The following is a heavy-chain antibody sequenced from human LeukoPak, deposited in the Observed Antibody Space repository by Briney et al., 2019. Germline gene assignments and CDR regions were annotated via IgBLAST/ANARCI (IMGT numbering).Heavy chain of an antibody. CDR3: SSAVAGTRRFDY. Sequence: PGGSLRLSCAASGFTFSSYSMNWVRQAPGKGLEWVSSISSSSSYTYYADSVKGRFTISRDNAKNSLYLQMNSLRAEDTAVYYCSSAVAGTRRFDYWGQGTLVTVSS. D-gene: IGHD6-19*01. CDR2: ISSSSSYT. V-gene: IGHV3-21*01. CDR1: GFTFSSYS. J-gene: IGHJ4*02.